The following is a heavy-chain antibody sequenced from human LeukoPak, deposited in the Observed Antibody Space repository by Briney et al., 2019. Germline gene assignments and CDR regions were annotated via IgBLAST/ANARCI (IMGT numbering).Heavy chain of an antibody. CDR3: AREDSSGYQTSLDY. CDR2: IYYSGST. CDR1: GGSISSGDYY. J-gene: IGHJ4*02. Sequence: PSETLSLTCTVSGGSISSGDYYWSWIRQPPGKGLEWIGYIYYSGSTYYNPSLKSRVTISVDTSKNQFSLQLNSVTPEDTAVYYCAREDSSGYQTSLDYWGQGTLVTVSS. V-gene: IGHV4-30-4*01. D-gene: IGHD3-22*01.